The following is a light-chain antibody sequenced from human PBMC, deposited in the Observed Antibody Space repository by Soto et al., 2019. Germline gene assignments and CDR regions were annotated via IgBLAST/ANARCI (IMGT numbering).Light chain of an antibody. CDR3: QTWGTGIWV. Sequence: QSVLTQSPSASASLGASVKLTCTLSSGHSSYAIAWHQQQPEKGPRYLMKLNSDGSHSKGDGSPDRFSGSSAGAERYLTISSLQSEDEADYDCQTWGTGIWVFGGGTKRTVL. J-gene: IGLJ3*02. CDR1: SGHSSYA. V-gene: IGLV4-69*01. CDR2: LNSDGSH.